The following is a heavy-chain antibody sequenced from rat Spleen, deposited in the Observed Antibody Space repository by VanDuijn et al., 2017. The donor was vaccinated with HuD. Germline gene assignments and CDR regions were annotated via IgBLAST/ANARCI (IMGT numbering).Heavy chain of an antibody. CDR3: ARSGRD. Sequence: QVHLKESGPGLVQPSQTLSLTCTVSGFSLTSYTVSWVRQPPGKGLEWIAAISSGGSTYYNSALKSRLSISRDTSKSQVFLKMNSLQTEDTAMYFCARSGRDWGQGVMVTVSS. J-gene: IGHJ2*01. CDR1: GFSLTSYT. V-gene: IGHV2-6*01. D-gene: IGHD4-3*01. CDR2: ISSGGST.